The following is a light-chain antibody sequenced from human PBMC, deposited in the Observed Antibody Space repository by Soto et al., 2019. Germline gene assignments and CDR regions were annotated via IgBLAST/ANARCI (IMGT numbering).Light chain of an antibody. CDR3: QQSYSSPPT. V-gene: IGKV1-39*01. CDR1: QSISNH. J-gene: IGKJ1*01. CDR2: AAS. Sequence: DIQMTQSPSSLSASVEDRAIITCRASQSISNHLNWYQQKPGNAPKLLIFAASSLQSGVPSRFSGSRSAPDFTLTISSLQPEDFATDCCQQSYSSPPTFGQGTKVDIK.